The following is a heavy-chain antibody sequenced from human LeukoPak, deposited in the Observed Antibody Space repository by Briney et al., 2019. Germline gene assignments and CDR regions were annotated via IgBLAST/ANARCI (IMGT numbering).Heavy chain of an antibody. CDR1: GFTFTNYA. V-gene: IGHV3-30-3*01. Sequence: GGSLRLSCAASGFTFTNYALHWVRQAPGKGLEWVAVISYDGTNKYYADSVKGRFTISRDNSKNTLSLQMNSLRAEDTALYYCAREGGSGSFDYWGQGTLVTVSS. J-gene: IGHJ4*02. D-gene: IGHD3-10*01. CDR3: AREGGSGSFDY. CDR2: ISYDGTNK.